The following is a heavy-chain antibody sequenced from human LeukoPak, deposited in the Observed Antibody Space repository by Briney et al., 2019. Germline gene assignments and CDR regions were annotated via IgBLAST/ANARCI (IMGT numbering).Heavy chain of an antibody. CDR2: IGGSGSTT. CDR1: GFTFSSYA. D-gene: IGHD2-2*01. J-gene: IGHJ6*02. CDR3: AKAQYVNYDYGMAV. V-gene: IGHV3-23*01. Sequence: GGSLRLSCAASGFTFSSYAMSWVRQAPGKGLEWVSVIGGSGSTTYYADSVKGRFTISRDNSKNTLYLQMNSLRAEDTAVYYCAKAQYVNYDYGMAVWGQGATVTVSS.